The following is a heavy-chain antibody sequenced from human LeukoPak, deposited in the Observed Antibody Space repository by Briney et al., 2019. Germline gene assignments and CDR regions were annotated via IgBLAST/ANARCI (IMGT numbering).Heavy chain of an antibody. CDR3: ARGIGDFWSGDAFDI. J-gene: IGHJ3*02. Sequence: GGSLRLSCAASGFTVSSNYMSWVRQAPGKGLEWVSVIYSGGSTYYADSVKGRFTISRDNSKNTLYLQMNSLRAEDTAVYYCARGIGDFWSGDAFDIWGQGTMVTVSS. V-gene: IGHV3-66*01. D-gene: IGHD3-3*01. CDR1: GFTVSSNY. CDR2: IYSGGST.